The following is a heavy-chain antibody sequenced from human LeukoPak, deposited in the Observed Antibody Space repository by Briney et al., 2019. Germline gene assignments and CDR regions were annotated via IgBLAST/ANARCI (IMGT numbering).Heavy chain of an antibody. CDR3: AKPRAMTTGVGRYFDL. CDR1: GFTFTSYA. J-gene: IGHJ2*01. CDR2: ISGGGEDT. Sequence: PGGSLRLSCAASGFTFTSYAMSWIRQAPGKGLEWVSAISGGGEDTYYPDSVKGRFTISRDNSKNTLYLQMNSLRAEDTAICYCAKPRAMTTGVGRYFDLWGRGTLVTVSS. V-gene: IGHV3-23*01. D-gene: IGHD1-1*01.